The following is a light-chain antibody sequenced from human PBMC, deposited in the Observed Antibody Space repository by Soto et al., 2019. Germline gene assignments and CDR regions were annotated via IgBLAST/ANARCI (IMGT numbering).Light chain of an antibody. CDR3: SSYTRRSTYV. V-gene: IGLV2-14*01. CDR2: EVT. CDR1: SSDVGAYDY. Sequence: QSALTQPASVSASPGQSIAISCSGTSSDVGAYDYVSWYQHHPGKAPKLIIYEVTYRPSGVSNRFSASKSGNTASLTISGLDAEDEADYYCSSYTRRSTYVFGTGTKLTVL. J-gene: IGLJ1*01.